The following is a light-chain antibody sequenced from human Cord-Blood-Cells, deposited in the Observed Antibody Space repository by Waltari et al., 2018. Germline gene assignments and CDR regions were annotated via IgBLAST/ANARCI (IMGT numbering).Light chain of an antibody. J-gene: IGKJ1*01. CDR3: QQYGSSPWT. Sequence: EIVLTQSPGTLSLSSGARATLSCRASPSVSSSYLAWYQQKPGQAPRHLIYGASSRATGITDRFSGSGSGTDFTLTISRLEPEDFAVYYCQQYGSSPWTFGQGTKVEIK. V-gene: IGKV3-20*01. CDR1: PSVSSSY. CDR2: GAS.